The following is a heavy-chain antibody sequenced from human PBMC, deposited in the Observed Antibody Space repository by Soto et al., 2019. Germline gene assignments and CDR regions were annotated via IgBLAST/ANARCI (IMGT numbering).Heavy chain of an antibody. Sequence: PSETLSLTCTVSGGSISSGGYYWSWIRQHPGKGLEWFGYIYYSGSTYYNPSLKSRVTISVDTSKNQFSLKLSSVTAADTAVYYCARDRKYYYDSTGYDAFDIWGQGTMVTVSS. J-gene: IGHJ3*02. CDR2: IYYSGST. CDR3: ARDRKYYYDSTGYDAFDI. D-gene: IGHD3-22*01. V-gene: IGHV4-31*03. CDR1: GGSISSGGYY.